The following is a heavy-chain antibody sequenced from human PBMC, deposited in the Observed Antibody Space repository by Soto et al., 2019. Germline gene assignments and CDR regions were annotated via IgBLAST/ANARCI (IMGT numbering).Heavy chain of an antibody. CDR1: GGSMTNYY. J-gene: IGHJ4*02. CDR2: IFGIGYT. CDR3: VREGDYYDNNGHPLFDY. D-gene: IGHD3-22*01. Sequence: QVQLQESGPRLVKPSETLSLTCTVSGGSMTNYYWAWIRQPAGKGLEWIGRIFGIGYTNYNPSLKSRVILSVDTSKSQFSLKLTSVTAADTAVYYCVREGDYYDNNGHPLFDYWGQGTLVSVSS. V-gene: IGHV4-4*07.